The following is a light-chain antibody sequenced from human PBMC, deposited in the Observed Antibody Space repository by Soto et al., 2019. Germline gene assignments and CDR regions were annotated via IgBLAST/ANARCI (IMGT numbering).Light chain of an antibody. CDR2: GAS. CDR3: QKYGSSPWT. J-gene: IGKJ1*01. V-gene: IGKV3-20*01. CDR1: QSVSSSY. Sequence: EIVLTQSPGTLSLSPGEGATLSCRASQSVSSSYFAWYQQKPGQAPRLLIYGASSRATGIPDRFSGSGSGTDFPPTISRLEPEDFAVYYCQKYGSSPWTFGQGTKVEIK.